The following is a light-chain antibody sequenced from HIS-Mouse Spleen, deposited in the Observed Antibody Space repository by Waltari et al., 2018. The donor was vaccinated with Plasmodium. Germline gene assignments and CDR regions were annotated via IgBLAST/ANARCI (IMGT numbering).Light chain of an antibody. CDR3: NSRDSSGNHQV. J-gene: IGLJ3*02. V-gene: IGLV3-19*01. CDR1: SLRSYY. Sequence: SSELTRDPAVSVALGQTVRITCQGDSLRSYYASWYRQKPGQAPVLVIYGKNNRPTGIPDRFSGSSSGNTASLTITGAQAEDEADYYCNSRDSSGNHQVFGGGTKLTVL. CDR2: GKN.